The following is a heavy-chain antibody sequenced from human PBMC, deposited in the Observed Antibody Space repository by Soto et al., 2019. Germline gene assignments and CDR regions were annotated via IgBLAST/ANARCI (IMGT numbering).Heavy chain of an antibody. D-gene: IGHD5-18*01. V-gene: IGHV3-43*01. CDR3: AKDTLGYSYGYFDY. CDR2: ISWDGGST. CDR1: GFTFDDYT. Sequence: VQLVESGGVVVQPGGSLRLSCAASGFTFDDYTMHWVRQAPGKGLEWVSLISWDGGSTYYADSVKGRFTISRDNSKNSLYLQMNSLRTEDTALYYCAKDTLGYSYGYFDYWGQGTLVTVSS. J-gene: IGHJ4*02.